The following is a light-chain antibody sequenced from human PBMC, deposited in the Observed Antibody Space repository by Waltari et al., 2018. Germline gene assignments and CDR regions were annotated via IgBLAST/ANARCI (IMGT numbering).Light chain of an antibody. J-gene: IGLJ1*01. CDR2: DVS. V-gene: IGLV2-14*01. CDR1: SSDVGGYNY. Sequence: QSALTQPASVSGSPGQSITISCTGTSSDVGGYNYFPWYQQHPGKAPKLMIYDVSNRPSGVSNRFSGSKSGNTASLTISGLQAEDEADYYCSSYTSSSTLVFGTGTKVTVL. CDR3: SSYTSSSTLV.